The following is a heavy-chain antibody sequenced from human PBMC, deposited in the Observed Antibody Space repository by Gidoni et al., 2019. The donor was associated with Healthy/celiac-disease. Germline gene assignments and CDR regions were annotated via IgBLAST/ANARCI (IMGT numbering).Heavy chain of an antibody. CDR1: GFTFSSYA. D-gene: IGHD3-22*01. Sequence: EVQLLESGGGLVQPGGSLRLSCAASGFTFSSYAMSWVRQAPGKGLEWVSAIRGSGGSTYYADSVKGRFTISRDNSKNTLYLQMNSLRAEDTAVYYCAKDTPAYYYDSSGYYKPYNWFDPWGQGTLVTVSS. CDR3: AKDTPAYYYDSSGYYKPYNWFDP. J-gene: IGHJ5*02. CDR2: IRGSGGST. V-gene: IGHV3-23*01.